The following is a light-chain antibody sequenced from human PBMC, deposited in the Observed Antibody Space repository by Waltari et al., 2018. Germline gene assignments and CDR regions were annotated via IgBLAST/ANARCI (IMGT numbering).Light chain of an antibody. Sequence: QSALPQPASVAGSPGQSITISCTGTSSDIGSYRLVSWYQQQPGKAPKLIVYEVTRRPSGVSLLFSGSKSDNTASLTISGLQAEDEADYYCCSYGGVPSYVLFGGGTKLTVL. CDR1: SSDIGSYRL. V-gene: IGLV2-23*02. J-gene: IGLJ2*01. CDR2: EVT. CDR3: CSYGGVPSYVL.